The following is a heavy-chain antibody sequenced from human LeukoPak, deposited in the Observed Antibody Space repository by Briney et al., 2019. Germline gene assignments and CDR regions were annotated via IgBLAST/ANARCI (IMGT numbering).Heavy chain of an antibody. CDR1: GFTFSRYW. D-gene: IGHD3-16*01. Sequence: PGGSLRLSCAASGFTFSRYWMHWVRQAPGKGLVWVSRINSDGSRTTYADSVKGRFTISRDNAKNTLYLQMNSLRAEDTAVYYCAKGQSERYAYRIDYWGQGTLVTVSS. J-gene: IGHJ4*02. CDR3: AKGQSERYAYRIDY. CDR2: INSDGSRT. V-gene: IGHV3-74*01.